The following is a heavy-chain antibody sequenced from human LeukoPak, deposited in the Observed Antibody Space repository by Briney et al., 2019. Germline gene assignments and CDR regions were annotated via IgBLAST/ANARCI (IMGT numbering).Heavy chain of an antibody. Sequence: SVKVSCKASRGTFSNYAISWVRQAPGQGLEWMGGIIPIFGTANYAQKLQGRVTITADESTSTAYMELSSLRSEDTAVYYCARSEYYYGSGSKRHKGGWFDPWGQGTLVTVSS. D-gene: IGHD3-10*01. V-gene: IGHV1-69*13. J-gene: IGHJ5*02. CDR1: RGTFSNYA. CDR2: IIPIFGTA. CDR3: ARSEYYYGSGSKRHKGGWFDP.